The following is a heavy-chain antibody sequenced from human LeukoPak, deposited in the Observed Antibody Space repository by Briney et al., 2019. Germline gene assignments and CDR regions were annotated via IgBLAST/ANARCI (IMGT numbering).Heavy chain of an antibody. CDR3: ARYGLAYTYDF. Sequence: SETLSLTCTVSGVSISSYYWSWIRQPPGKGLEWIGYIYYSGSTNYNPSLKSRVTMSVDTSKNQFSLKLSSVTAADTAVYYCARYGLAYTYDFWGQGTLVTVSS. V-gene: IGHV4-59*01. J-gene: IGHJ4*02. CDR1: GVSISSYY. D-gene: IGHD3-16*01. CDR2: IYYSGST.